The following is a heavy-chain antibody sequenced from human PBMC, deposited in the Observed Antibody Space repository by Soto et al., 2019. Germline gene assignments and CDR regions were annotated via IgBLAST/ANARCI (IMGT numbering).Heavy chain of an antibody. CDR1: GFTFSSYA. D-gene: IGHD4-17*01. J-gene: IGHJ4*02. CDR3: ARAVDPTVVTPGDY. CDR2: ISYDGSNK. V-gene: IGHV3-30-3*01. Sequence: GGSLRLSCAASGFTFSSYAMHWVRQAPGKGLEWVAVISYDGSNKYYADSVKGRFTISRDNSKNTLYLQMNSLRAEDTAVYYCARAVDPTVVTPGDYWGQGTLVTVSS.